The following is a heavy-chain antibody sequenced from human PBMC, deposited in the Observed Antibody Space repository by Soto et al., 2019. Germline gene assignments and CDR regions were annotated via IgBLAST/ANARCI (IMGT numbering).Heavy chain of an antibody. CDR1: GYNFTSYG. J-gene: IGHJ4*02. V-gene: IGHV5-51*01. CDR3: ARRTGLLYSD. CDR2: IYPGDSDI. Sequence: GGSQKISCKGSGYNFTSYGSSWVRQMPGKGLEWMGIIYPGDSDIRYSPSFQGQVTISADKSIATAYLQWSSLKASDTAIYYCARRTGLLYSDWGQGTLVTVSS. D-gene: IGHD2-21*01.